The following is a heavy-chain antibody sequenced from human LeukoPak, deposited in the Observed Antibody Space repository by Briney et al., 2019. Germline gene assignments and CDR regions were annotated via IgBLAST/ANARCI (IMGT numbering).Heavy chain of an antibody. Sequence: SETLSLTCTVSGYSISSGYYWGWIRQPPGKGLEWIGSIYHSGSTYYNPSLKSRVTISVDTSKNQFSLKLSSVTAADTAVYYCARVGVSMVSFYWGQGTLVTVSS. D-gene: IGHD5-18*01. CDR3: ARVGVSMVSFY. V-gene: IGHV4-38-2*02. CDR1: GYSISSGYY. J-gene: IGHJ4*02. CDR2: IYHSGST.